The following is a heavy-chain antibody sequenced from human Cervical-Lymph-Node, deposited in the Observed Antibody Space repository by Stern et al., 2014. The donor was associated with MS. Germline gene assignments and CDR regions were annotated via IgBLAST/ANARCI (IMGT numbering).Heavy chain of an antibody. Sequence: VQLVESGPGLVKPSETLSLTCTVSGGSTSSYYWSWIRQPPGKGLEWIGYISSSGGTKYNPSLKSRVTISLDTSKNQFPLNLSSVTAADTAVYYCARGYTTSSGRPDYWGQGTLVTVSS. V-gene: IGHV4-4*08. D-gene: IGHD6-6*01. CDR1: GGSTSSYY. J-gene: IGHJ4*02. CDR2: ISSSGGT. CDR3: ARGYTTSSGRPDY.